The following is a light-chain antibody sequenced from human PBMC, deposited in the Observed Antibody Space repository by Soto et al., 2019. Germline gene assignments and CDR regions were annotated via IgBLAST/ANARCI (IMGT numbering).Light chain of an antibody. CDR2: EVS. Sequence: QSALTQPASVSGSPGQSITISCTGTNSDVGRYNFVSWYQQHPGKAPKLVIYEVSNRPSGVSNRFSGSKSGNTASLTISGLQAGDEADYYCQSYDSRLSVVFGGGTKLTVL. V-gene: IGLV2-14*01. CDR1: NSDVGRYNF. J-gene: IGLJ2*01. CDR3: QSYDSRLSVV.